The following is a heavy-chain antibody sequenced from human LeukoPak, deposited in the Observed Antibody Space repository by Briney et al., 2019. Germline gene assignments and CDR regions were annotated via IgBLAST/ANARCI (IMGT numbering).Heavy chain of an antibody. J-gene: IGHJ4*02. D-gene: IGHD4-17*01. CDR1: GFTFSDSE. CDR3: ARDDNANGDLDYLDK. V-gene: IGHV3-48*03. CDR2: ISFSGRSI. Sequence: GGSLRLSCVASGFTFSDSEMHWVRQAPGKGLQWVSFISFSGRSIYYADSVKGRFTISRDNAKNSLYLQMNSLRAEDTAVYYCARDDNANGDLDYLDKWGQGTLVTVSS.